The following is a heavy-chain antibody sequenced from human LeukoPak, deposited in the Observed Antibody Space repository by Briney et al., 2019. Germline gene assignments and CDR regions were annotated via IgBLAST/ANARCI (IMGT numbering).Heavy chain of an antibody. CDR2: ISYDGSNK. Sequence: GGSLRLSCAASGFTFSSYGMHWVRQAPGKGLEWVAAISYDGSNKYYADSVKGRFTISRDNSKNTLYLQMNSLRAEDTAVYYCAKAPYYYDSSGYYYDYWGQGTLVTVSS. CDR3: AKAPYYYDSSGYYYDY. J-gene: IGHJ4*02. CDR1: GFTFSSYG. V-gene: IGHV3-30*18. D-gene: IGHD3-22*01.